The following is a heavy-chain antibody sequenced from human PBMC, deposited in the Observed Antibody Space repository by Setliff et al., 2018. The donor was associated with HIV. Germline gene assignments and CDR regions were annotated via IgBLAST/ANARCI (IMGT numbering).Heavy chain of an antibody. Sequence: GGSLRLSCAASGFPFTSFSINWVRQAPGKGLEWVSRMSDSGNSIYYADSLQGRFTVSRDDAKNSMYLQMDGLRVDDSAIYYCARAPRYGDVDYWGQGTLVTVSS. V-gene: IGHV3-48*01. D-gene: IGHD4-17*01. CDR1: GFPFTSFS. CDR2: MSDSGNSI. J-gene: IGHJ4*02. CDR3: ARAPRYGDVDY.